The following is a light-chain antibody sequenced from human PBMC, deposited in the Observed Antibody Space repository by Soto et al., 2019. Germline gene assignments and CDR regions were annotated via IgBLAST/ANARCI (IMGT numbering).Light chain of an antibody. CDR2: KVS. CDR1: QSISSW. V-gene: IGKV1-5*03. Sequence: DIQMTQSPSTLSASVGDRVTITCRASQSISSWLAWYQQKPGKAPKLLIYKVSNLESGVPSRFSGSGSGTEFTLTISSLQPDDFATYYCQQYNSYSQYTFGQGTNLEIK. CDR3: QQYNSYSQYT. J-gene: IGKJ2*01.